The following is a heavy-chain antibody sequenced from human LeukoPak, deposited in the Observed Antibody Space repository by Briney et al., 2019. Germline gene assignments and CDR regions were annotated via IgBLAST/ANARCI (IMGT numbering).Heavy chain of an antibody. Sequence: GGSLRLSCAASGFTFSSYAMSWVRQAPGKGLEWVSAISGGGGSTYYADSVKGRFTISRDNSKNTLYLQMNSLRAEDTAVYYCAKDLRPYYYDSSGYFDYWGQGTLVTVSS. CDR2: ISGGGGST. V-gene: IGHV3-23*01. D-gene: IGHD3-22*01. J-gene: IGHJ4*02. CDR3: AKDLRPYYYDSSGYFDY. CDR1: GFTFSSYA.